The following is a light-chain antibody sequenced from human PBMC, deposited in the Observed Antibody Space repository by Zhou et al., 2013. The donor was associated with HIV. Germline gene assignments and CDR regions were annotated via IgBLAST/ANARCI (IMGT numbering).Light chain of an antibody. CDR2: GAS. CDR1: QSVSSN. CDR3: QQYNDWPLT. Sequence: EIVMTQSPATLSVSPGERATLSCRASQSVSSNLAWYQQKPGQAPRLLFSGASTRATGIPARFSGGGSGTEFTLTIRTMQSEDFAVYYCQQYNDWPLTFGGGTKVEIK. V-gene: IGKV3-15*01. J-gene: IGKJ4*01.